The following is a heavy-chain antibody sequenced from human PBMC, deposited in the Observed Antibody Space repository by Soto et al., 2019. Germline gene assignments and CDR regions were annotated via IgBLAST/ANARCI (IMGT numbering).Heavy chain of an antibody. Sequence: QVQLVQSGAEVKKPGSSVKVSCTASGGTFSSYAISWVRQAPGQGLEWMGGIIPIFGTANYAQKFQGRVTITADESTGTAYMELSSLRSEDTAVYYCARSPPSSWNPWSGYFDYWGQGTLVTVSS. CDR1: GGTFSSYA. CDR2: IIPIFGTA. V-gene: IGHV1-69*01. CDR3: ARSPPSSWNPWSGYFDY. J-gene: IGHJ4*02. D-gene: IGHD6-13*01.